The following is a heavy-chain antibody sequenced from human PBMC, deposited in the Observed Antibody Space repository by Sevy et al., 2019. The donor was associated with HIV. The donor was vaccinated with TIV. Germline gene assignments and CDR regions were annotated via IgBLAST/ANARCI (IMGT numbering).Heavy chain of an antibody. J-gene: IGHJ4*02. CDR2: LSFGCGEI. Sequence: GGSLRLSCAASGFTFSKYSMSWVRQPPGKGLEWVSTLSFGCGEINYADSVKGRFTISRENSKCSVYLQMNNLRPEDTAVYYCAREGCTKPHDYWGQGTLVTVSS. CDR1: GFTFSKYS. D-gene: IGHD2-8*01. V-gene: IGHV3-23*01. CDR3: AREGCTKPHDY.